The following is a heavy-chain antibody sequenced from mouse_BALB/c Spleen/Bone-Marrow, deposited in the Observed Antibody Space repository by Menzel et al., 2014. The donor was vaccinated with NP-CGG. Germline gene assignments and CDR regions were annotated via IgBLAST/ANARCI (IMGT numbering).Heavy chain of an antibody. J-gene: IGHJ4*01. V-gene: IGHV1-15*01. D-gene: IGHD4-1*01. CDR1: GYTFTDYE. CDR2: IDPETGGT. CDR3: TRHWDYAMDY. Sequence: VKLVDSGAELVRPGASVTLSCKASGYTFTDYEMHWVKQTPVHGLEWIGAIDPETGGTAYNQKFKGKATLTADKSSSTAYMELRSLTSEDSAVYYCTRHWDYAMDYWGQGTSVTVSS.